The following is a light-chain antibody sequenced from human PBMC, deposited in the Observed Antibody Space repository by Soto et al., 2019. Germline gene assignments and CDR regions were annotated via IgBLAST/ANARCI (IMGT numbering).Light chain of an antibody. CDR2: GTS. V-gene: IGKV3-20*01. J-gene: IGKJ3*01. CDR3: QQYGTSLFS. CDR1: QSVSSGH. Sequence: DIVLTQSPGTLSLSPGARASLSCRASQSVSSGHLAWYQQKPGQAPRLLIYGTSSRATGIPDRFSGSGSGTDFTLTICRLEPEDFAVYYCQQYGTSLFSFGPGTKVDIK.